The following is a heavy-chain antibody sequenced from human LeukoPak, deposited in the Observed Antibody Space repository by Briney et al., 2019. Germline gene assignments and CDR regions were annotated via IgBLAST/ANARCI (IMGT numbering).Heavy chain of an antibody. CDR1: GYTFTSYD. J-gene: IGHJ5*02. CDR2: MNPNSGNT. D-gene: IGHD3-22*01. Sequence: ASVKVSCKASGYTFTSYDVNWVRQAPGQGLEWMGWMNPNSGNTGYAQKFQGRVTMTRNTSISTAYMEPSSLRSEDTAVYYCARVGRYYYDSSGTNWFDPWGQGTLVTVSS. V-gene: IGHV1-8*01. CDR3: ARVGRYYYDSSGTNWFDP.